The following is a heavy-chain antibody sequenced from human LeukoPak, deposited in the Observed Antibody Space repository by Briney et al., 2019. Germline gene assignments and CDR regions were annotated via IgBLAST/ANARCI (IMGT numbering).Heavy chain of an antibody. Sequence: GGSLRLSCAASGFTLSSYGMSWVRQAPGKGLEWVSAISGSGGSTYYADSVKGRFTISRDNSKNTLYLQMNSLRAEDTAVYYCAKLFNSGSYYPFDYWGQGTLVTVSS. CDR1: GFTLSSYG. J-gene: IGHJ4*02. CDR2: ISGSGGST. CDR3: AKLFNSGSYYPFDY. D-gene: IGHD3-10*01. V-gene: IGHV3-23*01.